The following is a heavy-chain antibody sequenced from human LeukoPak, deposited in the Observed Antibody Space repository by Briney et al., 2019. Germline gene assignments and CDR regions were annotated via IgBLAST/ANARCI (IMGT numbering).Heavy chain of an antibody. D-gene: IGHD6-19*01. CDR3: ARIKGLGSGWAYFDY. V-gene: IGHV4-59*01. CDR2: IYYSGST. CDR1: GGSISSYY. Sequence: PSETLSLTCTVSGGSISSYYWSWLRQPPGKGLEWIGYIYYSGSTNYNPSLKSRVTISVDTSKNQFSLKLGSVTAADTAVYYCARIKGLGSGWAYFDYWGQGTLVTVSS. J-gene: IGHJ4*02.